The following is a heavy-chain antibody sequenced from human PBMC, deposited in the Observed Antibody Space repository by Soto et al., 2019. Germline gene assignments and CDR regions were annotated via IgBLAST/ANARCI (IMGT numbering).Heavy chain of an antibody. V-gene: IGHV1-46*03. CDR3: ARGGDSSGWPYYYYMDV. J-gene: IGHJ6*03. Sequence: TSVKLTCKASGDAYTSYYMHWVRQAPGQGLEWMGIINPSGGSTTYAQKFQGRVTMTRDTSTSTVYMELSSLRSEDTAVYYCARGGDSSGWPYYYYMDVWGKGTTVTVSS. CDR1: GDAYTSYY. D-gene: IGHD6-19*01. CDR2: INPSGGST.